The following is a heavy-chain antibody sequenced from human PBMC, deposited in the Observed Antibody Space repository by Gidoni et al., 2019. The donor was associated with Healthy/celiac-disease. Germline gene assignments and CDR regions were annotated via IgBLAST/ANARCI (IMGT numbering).Heavy chain of an antibody. CDR3: ARDKAGTIFGVVIIPDAFDI. CDR2: IRSSSSTI. Sequence: EVQLVESGGGLVQPGGSLRLSCAASGFTFSSYSMNWVRQAPGKGLEWVSYIRSSSSTIYYADSLKVRFTISRDYAKNSLYLQMNSLRDEDTAVYYCARDKAGTIFGVVIIPDAFDIWGQGTMVTVSS. CDR1: GFTFSSYS. J-gene: IGHJ3*02. V-gene: IGHV3-48*02. D-gene: IGHD3-3*01.